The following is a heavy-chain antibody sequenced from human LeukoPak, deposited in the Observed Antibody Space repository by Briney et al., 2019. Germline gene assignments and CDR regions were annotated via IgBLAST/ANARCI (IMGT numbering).Heavy chain of an antibody. CDR1: GFTFSTYE. D-gene: IGHD6-19*01. CDR2: ISYDGSNK. CDR3: ARDHVGWYGSALIPALFDY. Sequence: PGGSLRLSCTTSGFTFSTYEMNWVRQAPGKGLEWVAVISYDGSNKYYADSVKGRFTISRDNSKNTLYLQMNSLRAEDTAVYYCARDHVGWYGSALIPALFDYWGQGTLVTVSS. V-gene: IGHV3-30-3*01. J-gene: IGHJ4*02.